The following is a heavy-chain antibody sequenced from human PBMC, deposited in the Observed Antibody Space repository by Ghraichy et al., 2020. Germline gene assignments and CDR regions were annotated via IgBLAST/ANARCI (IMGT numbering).Heavy chain of an antibody. CDR2: ISSSSYYI. J-gene: IGHJ4*02. CDR3: ARAYSEYSNSSPLDY. CDR1: GFTFSSYS. Sequence: GALNISCAASGFTFSSYSMNWVRQAPGKGLEWVSSISSSSYYIYYADSVKGRFTVSRDNAKNSLYLQMNSLRAEDTAVYYCARAYSEYSNSSPLDYWGQGTLVTVSS. D-gene: IGHD6-6*01. V-gene: IGHV3-21*01.